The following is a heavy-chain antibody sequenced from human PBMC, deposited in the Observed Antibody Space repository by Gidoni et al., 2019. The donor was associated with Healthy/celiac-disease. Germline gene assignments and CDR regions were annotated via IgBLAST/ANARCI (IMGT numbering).Heavy chain of an antibody. V-gene: IGHV3-43*01. CDR1: EFPFDDYT. Sequence: EVQLVESGGVVVQPGGSMRLSSAASEFPFDDYTMHWVRQAPGKGLEWGSLISWDGGSTYYADSVKCRFTISRDNSKNSLYLQMNRLRTEDTALYYCAKASGRYSYGYRLDYWGQGTLVTVSS. D-gene: IGHD5-18*01. J-gene: IGHJ4*02. CDR2: ISWDGGST. CDR3: AKASGRYSYGYRLDY.